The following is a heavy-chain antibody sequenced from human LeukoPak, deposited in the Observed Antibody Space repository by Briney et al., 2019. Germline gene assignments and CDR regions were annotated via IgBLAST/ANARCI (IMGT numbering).Heavy chain of an antibody. CDR2: ITPNRGDI. J-gene: IGHJ4*02. CDR1: GYRFDGHC. D-gene: IGHD1-26*01. CDR3: ARGGIVVSAILVYGDRSSLDH. V-gene: IGHV1-2*02. Sequence: ASVKVSCKASGYRFDGHCLHWVRQAPGQGIGWMGWITPNRGDIRIAQQFRGRVTLTRYTSVRTAYMESPGLTADDTAVYYCARGGIVVSAILVYGDRSSLDHWGRGTLVTVSS.